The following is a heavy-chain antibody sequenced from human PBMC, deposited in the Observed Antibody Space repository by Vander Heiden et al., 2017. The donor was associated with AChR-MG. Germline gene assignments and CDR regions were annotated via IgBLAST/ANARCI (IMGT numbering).Heavy chain of an antibody. V-gene: IGHV3-23*01. Sequence: EMQPLQSAGDLVQPGGALRPSWEASGCTYSSYAMAWVLQAPGKGLEWVSGISGSGGNIQYADSVKGRFTISRANFKNTLFLQMNSLTVGDTALYYCVKGGYSRAFDWWGQGTQVTVSP. CDR1: GCTYSSYA. D-gene: IGHD5-18*01. CDR3: VKGGYSRAFDW. CDR2: ISGSGGNI. J-gene: IGHJ4*02.